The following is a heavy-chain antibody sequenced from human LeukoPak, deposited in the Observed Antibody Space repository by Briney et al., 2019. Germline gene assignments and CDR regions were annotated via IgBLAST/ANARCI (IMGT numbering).Heavy chain of an antibody. CDR3: ARVPRYCSSTSCLYYYYMDA. D-gene: IGHD2-2*01. V-gene: IGHV3-21*01. CDR2: ITPSSNYI. Sequence: GGSLRLSCVASGFTFNSYSMNWVRQAPGRDLEWVSSITPSSNYIYYADSVKGRFTISRDNARNSLYLQMNSLRAEDTAVYYCARVPRYCSSTSCLYYYYMDAWGKGTTVTVSS. CDR1: GFTFNSYS. J-gene: IGHJ6*03.